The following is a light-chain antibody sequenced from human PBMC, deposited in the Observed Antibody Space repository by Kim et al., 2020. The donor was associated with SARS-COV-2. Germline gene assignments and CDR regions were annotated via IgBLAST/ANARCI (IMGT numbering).Light chain of an antibody. CDR2: EFS. CDR1: SSAVASYNL. Sequence: QHIPFSCTRTSSAVASYNLVSWNQQHPGKAPKLMIYEFSTRPSGVSNRFSGSKSGNTASLTISGLQAEDEADYYCCSYAGSSTYVFGTGTKVTVL. V-gene: IGLV2-23*02. CDR3: CSYAGSSTYV. J-gene: IGLJ1*01.